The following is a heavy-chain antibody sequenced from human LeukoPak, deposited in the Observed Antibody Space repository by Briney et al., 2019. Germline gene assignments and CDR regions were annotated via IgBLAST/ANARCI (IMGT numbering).Heavy chain of an antibody. CDR2: INHSGST. CDR1: GGSFSGYY. CDR3: ARSIMNSVTTFGY. J-gene: IGHJ4*02. D-gene: IGHD4-17*01. Sequence: SETLSLTCAVYGGSFSGYYWSWIRQPPGQGLERIGEINHSGSTNHNPSLKSRVTISIDTSKNQFSLKLSSVTAADTAVYYCARSIMNSVTTFGYWGQGTLVTVSS. V-gene: IGHV4-34*01.